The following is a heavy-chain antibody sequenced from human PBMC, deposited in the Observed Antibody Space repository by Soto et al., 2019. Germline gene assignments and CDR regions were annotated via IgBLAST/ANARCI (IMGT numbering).Heavy chain of an antibody. CDR2: SSGSGDTT. J-gene: IGHJ4*02. V-gene: IGHV3-23*01. CDR1: GFTFSNYG. Sequence: EVQLLESGGGLVQPGGSLRLSCAVSGFTFSNYGMSWVRQAPGKGLEWVSASSGSGDTTYYADSVKGRFTISRDNSKNTLYVQMNCLRAEDTAVYYCAKDLGYDGSGIEIWGQGTLVTVSP. CDR3: AKDLGYDGSGIEI. D-gene: IGHD3-10*01.